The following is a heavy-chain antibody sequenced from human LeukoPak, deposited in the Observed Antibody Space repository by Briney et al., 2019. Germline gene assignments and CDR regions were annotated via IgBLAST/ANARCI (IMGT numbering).Heavy chain of an antibody. V-gene: IGHV3-23*01. CDR1: GFTFSSYA. J-gene: IGHJ4*02. CDR3: AKDLDYTGYGYYFDY. CDR2: IGAGGTFT. D-gene: IGHD5-12*01. Sequence: GGSLRLSCTASGFTFSSYAMNWVRQAPGKGLEWVSGIGAGGTFTYYADSVKGRFTISRDNSRNTLYLQMNSLRADDTAVYYCAKDLDYTGYGYYFDYWGQGTLVTVSS.